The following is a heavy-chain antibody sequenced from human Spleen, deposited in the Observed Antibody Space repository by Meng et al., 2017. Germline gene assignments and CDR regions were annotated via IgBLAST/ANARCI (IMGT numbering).Heavy chain of an antibody. Sequence: QAQPVRSGACVKTPGASVKVSCKASGYTFPDYWLHWVRRAPGQGLEWMGRINPKSGDTHYAQKFQARVTMTGDTSISTAYMELSGLRSDDTAMYYCARDEDISAAGKLFGDYWGQGTLVTVSS. V-gene: IGHV1-2*06. D-gene: IGHD6-25*01. CDR1: GYTFPDYW. J-gene: IGHJ4*02. CDR2: INPKSGDT. CDR3: ARDEDISAAGKLFGDY.